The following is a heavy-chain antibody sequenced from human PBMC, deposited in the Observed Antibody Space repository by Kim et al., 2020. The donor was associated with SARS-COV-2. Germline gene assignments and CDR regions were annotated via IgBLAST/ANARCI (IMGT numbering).Heavy chain of an antibody. CDR2: IYPGDSDT. CDR1: GYSFTSYW. V-gene: IGHV5-51*01. CDR3: SRRHQYYDSSGYPLDY. D-gene: IGHD3-22*01. Sequence: GESLKISCKGSGYSFTSYWIGWVRQMPGKGLEWMGIIYPGDSDTRYSPSFQGQVTISADKSISTAYLQWSSLKASDTAMYYCSRRHQYYDSSGYPLDYWGQGTLVTVSS. J-gene: IGHJ4*02.